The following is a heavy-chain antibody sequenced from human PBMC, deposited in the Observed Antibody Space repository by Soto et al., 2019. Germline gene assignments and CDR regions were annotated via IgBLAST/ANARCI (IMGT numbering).Heavy chain of an antibody. CDR1: GFTFSSYA. CDR2: ISGSGGST. V-gene: IGHV3-23*01. J-gene: IGHJ6*02. CDR3: AKSGPYGMDV. Sequence: AGSLRLSCAASGFTFSSYAMSWVRQAPGKGLERVSAISGSGGSTYYADSVKGRFTISRDNSKNTLYLQMNSLRAGDTAVYYCAKSGPYGMDVWGQGATVTVTS.